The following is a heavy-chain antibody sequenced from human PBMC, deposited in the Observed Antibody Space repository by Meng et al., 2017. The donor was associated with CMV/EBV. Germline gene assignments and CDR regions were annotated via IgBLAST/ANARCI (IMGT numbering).Heavy chain of an antibody. CDR1: GYIFTTYY. CDR3: AREYPPTWYFDH. CDR2: INLDDGNT. J-gene: IGHJ5*02. Sequence: VLCRTQGKKPGTVPQISCMAAGYIFTTYYNCWLRPDPAEGVQWMRMINLDDGNTNVNPNLKGRVSISMDTSKNQVSLDLSSLTSEDTAMYYCAREYPPTWYFDHWGQGTLVTVSS. D-gene: IGHD6-13*01. V-gene: IGHV1-46*04.